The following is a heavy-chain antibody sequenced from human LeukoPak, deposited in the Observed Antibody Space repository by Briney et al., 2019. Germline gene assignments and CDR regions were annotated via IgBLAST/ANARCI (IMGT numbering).Heavy chain of an antibody. V-gene: IGHV1-69*05. CDR3: ARDRLPGGNSGGFDY. D-gene: IGHD4-23*01. CDR2: VIPIFGTA. J-gene: IGHJ4*02. CDR1: GGTFSSYA. Sequence: SVKVSCKASGGTFSSYAISWVRQAPGQGLEWMGGVIPIFGTANYAQKFQGRVTITTDESTSTAYMELSSLRSEDTAVYYCARDRLPGGNSGGFDYWGQGTLVTVSS.